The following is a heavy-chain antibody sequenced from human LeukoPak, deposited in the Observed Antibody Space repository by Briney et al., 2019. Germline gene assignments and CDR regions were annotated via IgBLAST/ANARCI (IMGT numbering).Heavy chain of an antibody. V-gene: IGHV4-34*01. CDR1: GFTFSSYG. CDR2: INHSEST. J-gene: IGHJ4*02. CDR3: ARGQGRDFDY. Sequence: GSLRLSCAASGFTFSSYGMHWVRQPPGKGLEWIGDINHSESTDYNSSLKSRVTISVDTSKNQFSLKLRSVTAADTAVYYCARGQGRDFDYWGQGTLVTVSS.